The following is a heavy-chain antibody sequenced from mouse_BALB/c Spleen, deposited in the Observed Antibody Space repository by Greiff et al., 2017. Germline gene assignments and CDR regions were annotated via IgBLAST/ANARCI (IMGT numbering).Heavy chain of an antibody. CDR2: IDPENGNT. V-gene: IGHV14-1*02. CDR1: GFNINDYY. Sequence: VQLLQSGAELVRPGALVKLSCKASGFNINDYYMHWVKQRPEQGLEWIGWIDPENGNTIYDPKFQGKATITADTSSNTAYLQLSSLTSEDTAVYYCALYDGYYWDFDVWGAGTTVTVSS. CDR3: ALYDGYYWDFDV. D-gene: IGHD2-3*01. J-gene: IGHJ1*01.